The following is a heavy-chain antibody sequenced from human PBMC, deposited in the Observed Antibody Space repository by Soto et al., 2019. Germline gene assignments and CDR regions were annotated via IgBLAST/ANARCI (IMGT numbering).Heavy chain of an antibody. CDR3: ARGGVATRVGSEYYMDV. D-gene: IGHD5-12*01. CDR1: GYTFTSYD. J-gene: IGHJ6*03. Sequence: ASVKVSCKASGYTFTSYDINWVRQATGQGLEWMGWMNPNSGNTGYAQKFQGRVTMTRNTSISTAYMELSSLRSEDTAVYYCARGGVATRVGSEYYMDVWGKGTTVTVSS. CDR2: MNPNSGNT. V-gene: IGHV1-8*01.